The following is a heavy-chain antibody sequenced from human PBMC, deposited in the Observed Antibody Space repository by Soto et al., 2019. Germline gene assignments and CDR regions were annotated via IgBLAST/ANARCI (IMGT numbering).Heavy chain of an antibody. CDR3: AREGYSYGYRYYYYGMDV. CDR2: IYPGDSDT. V-gene: IGHV5-51*01. CDR1: GYSFTSYW. J-gene: IGHJ6*02. D-gene: IGHD5-18*01. Sequence: PGESLKISCKGSGYSFTSYWIGWVRQMPGKGLEWMGIIYPGDSDTRYSPSFQGQVTISADKSISTAYLQWSSLKPSDTAMYYCAREGYSYGYRYYYYGMDVWGQGTTVTVSS.